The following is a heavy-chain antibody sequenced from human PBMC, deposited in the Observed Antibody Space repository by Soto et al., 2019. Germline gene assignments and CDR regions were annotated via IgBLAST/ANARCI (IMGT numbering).Heavy chain of an antibody. J-gene: IGHJ4*02. CDR2: IHSDGST. CDR3: ARDDSGSFDY. Sequence: GGSLRLSCSVAGFPLSDSMSWVRHAPGKGLECVSFIHSDGSTHYTDSVRGRFTISRDNSKNTLYLQMDRLRVDDTAVYFCARDDSGSFDYWCQGTLVTVSS. D-gene: IGHD5-12*01. CDR1: GFPLSDS. V-gene: IGHV3-53*01.